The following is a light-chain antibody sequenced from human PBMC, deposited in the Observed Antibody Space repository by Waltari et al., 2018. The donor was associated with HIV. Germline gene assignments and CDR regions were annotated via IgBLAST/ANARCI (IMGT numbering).Light chain of an antibody. CDR2: DVS. J-gene: IGLJ1*01. V-gene: IGLV2-14*01. CDR1: SSDVGGYNY. CDR3: SSYTSSSTRV. Sequence: QSALTQPASVSGSPGQSITISCTGTSSDVGGYNYVSWYQQHPGKAPKLMIYDVSNRPSGVSNRFSGSKSGNTASLTISWLQAEDEADYFGSSYTSSSTRVFGTGTKVTVL.